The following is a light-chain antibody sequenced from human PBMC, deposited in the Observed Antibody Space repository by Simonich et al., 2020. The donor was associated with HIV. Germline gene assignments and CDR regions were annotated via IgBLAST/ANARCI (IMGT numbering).Light chain of an antibody. Sequence: DIVMTQSPDSLAVSLGERATINCNSSQSVLYSSNNKNSLLWYQQKPGQPPNLLIYWASTRESGVPDRFSGSGSGTDFTLTISSLQAEDVAVYYCQQFYTTPWTFGQGTKVEIK. V-gene: IGKV4-1*01. CDR2: WAS. CDR1: QSVLYSSNNKNS. J-gene: IGKJ1*01. CDR3: QQFYTTPWT.